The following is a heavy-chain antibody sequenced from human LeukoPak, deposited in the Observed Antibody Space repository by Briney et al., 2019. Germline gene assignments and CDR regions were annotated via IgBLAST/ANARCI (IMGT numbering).Heavy chain of an antibody. CDR2: ISGSGGST. CDR3: AKASGGSSGRSDS. D-gene: IGHD6-19*01. Sequence: GGSLRLSCAASGFTFGGYAMSWVRQAPGKGLEWVSGISGSGGSTYYADSVKGWFTISRDNSKNTLFLQMNSLRAEDTAVYYCAKASGGSSGRSDSWGQGTLATVSS. CDR1: GFTFGGYA. V-gene: IGHV3-23*01. J-gene: IGHJ5*01.